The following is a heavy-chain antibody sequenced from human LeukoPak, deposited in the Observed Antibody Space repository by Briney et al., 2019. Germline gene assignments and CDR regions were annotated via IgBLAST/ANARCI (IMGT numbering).Heavy chain of an antibody. CDR3: ARDGAARVSGSFGD. V-gene: IGHV4-39*02. CDR1: GGSISSSSYY. J-gene: IGHJ4*02. CDR2: IYYSGST. Sequence: SETLSLTCTVSGGSISSSSYYWGWIRQPPGKGLEWIGSIYYSGSTYYNPSLKSRVTISVDTSKNQFSLKLSSVTAADTAVYYCARDGAARVSGSFGDWGQGTLVIVSS. D-gene: IGHD3-10*01.